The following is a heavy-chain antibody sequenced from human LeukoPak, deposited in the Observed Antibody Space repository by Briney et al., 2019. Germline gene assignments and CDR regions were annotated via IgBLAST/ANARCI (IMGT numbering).Heavy chain of an antibody. J-gene: IGHJ4*02. CDR3: ANEGVDY. D-gene: IGHD3-16*01. CDR2: MYYSGNT. Sequence: PSETLSLTCTVSGGSISSSNYYWGWIRQPPGKGLEWIGSMYYSGNTDYNPSLKSRVTISVDTSKNQFSLKLSSVTAADTAVYYCANEGVDYWGQGTLVTVSS. CDR1: GGSISSSNYY. V-gene: IGHV4-39*01.